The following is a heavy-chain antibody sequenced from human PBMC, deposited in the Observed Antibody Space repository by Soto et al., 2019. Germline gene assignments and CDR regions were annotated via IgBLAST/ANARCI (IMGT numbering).Heavy chain of an antibody. J-gene: IGHJ4*02. D-gene: IGHD6-19*01. Sequence: SETLSLTCSVSGGSISHYYWSWIRQSPGKGLEWIGFIFYSGNSNYNPSLKSRVSMSVDMSKNQFSLKLTSVTAADTAMYYCESHGDKWLIRNFDSWGQGTLVTV. CDR2: IFYSGNS. CDR3: ESHGDKWLIRNFDS. V-gene: IGHV4-59*01. CDR1: GGSISHYY.